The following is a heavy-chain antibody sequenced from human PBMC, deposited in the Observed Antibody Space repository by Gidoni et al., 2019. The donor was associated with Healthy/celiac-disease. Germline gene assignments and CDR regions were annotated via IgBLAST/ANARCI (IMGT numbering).Heavy chain of an antibody. D-gene: IGHD6-19*01. J-gene: IGHJ4*02. V-gene: IGHV3-9*01. CDR2: ISWNRGSI. Sequence: EVQLVESGGGLVQPGRSLRLSCAASVSPFADYAMHWVRQAPGKGVEWVSGISWNRGSIVYAASVKGRFTISRDNAKNYLYRQMNSLRAEDTALYYCAKDAGAAVAGTLDYWGQGTLVTVSS. CDR3: AKDAGAAVAGTLDY. CDR1: VSPFADYA.